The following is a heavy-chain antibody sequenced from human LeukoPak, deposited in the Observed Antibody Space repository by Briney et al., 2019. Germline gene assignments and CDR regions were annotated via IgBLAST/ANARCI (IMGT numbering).Heavy chain of an antibody. CDR2: ISWDGGST. CDR3: AKDEPGDGFDP. CDR1: GFTFDDYA. Sequence: GGSLRLSCAATGFTFDDYAMHWVRQAPGKGLEWVSLISWDGGSTYYADSVKGRFTISRDNSKNSLYLQMNSLRAEDTALYYCAKDEPGDGFDPWGQGTLVTVSS. V-gene: IGHV3-43D*03. D-gene: IGHD5-24*01. J-gene: IGHJ5*02.